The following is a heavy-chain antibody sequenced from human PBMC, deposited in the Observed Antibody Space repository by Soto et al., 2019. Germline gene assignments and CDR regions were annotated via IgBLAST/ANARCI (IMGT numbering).Heavy chain of an antibody. J-gene: IGHJ6*02. V-gene: IGHV3-9*01. D-gene: IGHD6-6*01. CDR2: ISWNSGSI. Sequence: SLRRSCAASGFTFDDYAMHWVRQAPGKGLEWVSGISWNSGSIGYADSVKGRFTISRDNAKNSLYLQMNSLRAEDTALYYCAKDRGSSGYYYGMDVWGQRTTVTVSS. CDR1: GFTFDDYA. CDR3: AKDRGSSGYYYGMDV.